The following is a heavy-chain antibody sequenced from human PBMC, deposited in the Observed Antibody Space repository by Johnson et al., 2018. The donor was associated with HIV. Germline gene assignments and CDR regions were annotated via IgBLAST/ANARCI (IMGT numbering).Heavy chain of an antibody. J-gene: IGHJ3*02. D-gene: IGHD2-8*02. V-gene: IGHV3-53*01. Sequence: VQLVESGGGLIQPGGSLRLSCAASGFTVSSNYMSWVRQAPGKGLEWVSVISSGGSTYYADSVKGGFTIPRDNSKNTPYLQMNSLRAEDTAVYYRAKSGHFVLVVYAPDVFDIWGQGTMVTVSS. CDR2: ISSGGST. CDR3: AKSGHFVLVVYAPDVFDI. CDR1: GFTVSSNY.